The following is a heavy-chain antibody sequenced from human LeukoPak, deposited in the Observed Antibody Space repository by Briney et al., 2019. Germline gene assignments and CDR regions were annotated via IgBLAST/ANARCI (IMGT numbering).Heavy chain of an antibody. CDR1: GFTFSSYS. CDR3: ARDLVRGYGMDV. CDR2: ISSSSSYI. D-gene: IGHD6-13*01. V-gene: IGHV3-21*01. Sequence: GGSLRLSCAASGFTFSSYSMNWVRQALGKGLEWVSSISSSSSYIYYADSVKGRFTISRDNAKNSLYLQMNSLRAEDTAVYYCARDLVRGYGMDVWGQGTTVTVSS. J-gene: IGHJ6*02.